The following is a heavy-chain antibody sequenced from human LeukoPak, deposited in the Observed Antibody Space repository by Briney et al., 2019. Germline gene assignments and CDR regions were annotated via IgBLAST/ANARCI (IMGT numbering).Heavy chain of an antibody. CDR3: ARHGQYYDFWSGYYWFDP. CDR1: GYRFTSYW. Sequence: GESLKISCKGSGYRFTSYWIGWVRQMPGKGLEWMGIIYPGDSDTRYSPSFQGQVTISADRSISTAYLQWSSLKASDTAMYYCARHGQYYDFWSGYYWFDPWGQGTLVTVSS. D-gene: IGHD3-3*01. CDR2: IYPGDSDT. V-gene: IGHV5-51*01. J-gene: IGHJ5*02.